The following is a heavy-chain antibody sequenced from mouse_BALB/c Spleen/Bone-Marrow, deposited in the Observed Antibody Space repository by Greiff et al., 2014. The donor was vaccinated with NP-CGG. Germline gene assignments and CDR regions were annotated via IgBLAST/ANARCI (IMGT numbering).Heavy chain of an antibody. J-gene: IGHJ3*01. CDR3: ARGDGKYAFAY. CDR1: GYTFTTYW. CDR2: INPSNGRT. D-gene: IGHD2-1*01. V-gene: IGHV1S81*02. Sequence: QLQQSGAELVKPGASVKLSCKASGYTFTTYWMQWVKQRPGQGLEWIGEINPSNGRTNYNEKFKRKATLTVDKSSSTAYMQLSSLTSEDSAVYYCARGDGKYAFAYWGQGTLVTVSA.